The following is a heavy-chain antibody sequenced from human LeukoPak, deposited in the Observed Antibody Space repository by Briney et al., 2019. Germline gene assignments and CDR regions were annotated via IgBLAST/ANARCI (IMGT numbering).Heavy chain of an antibody. J-gene: IGHJ4*02. CDR2: IFYSGST. CDR3: ARTNPSFDY. V-gene: IGHV4-59*08. CDR1: GGSISSYY. Sequence: PSETLSLTRTVSGGSISSYYWSWIRQPPGKGLEWIGYIFYSGSTNYNPSLKSRVTISVDTSKNQVSLKLRSVTAADTAVYYCARTNPSFDYWGQGTLVTVSS.